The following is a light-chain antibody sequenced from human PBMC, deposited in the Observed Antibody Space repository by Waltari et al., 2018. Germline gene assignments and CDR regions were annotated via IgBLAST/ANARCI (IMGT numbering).Light chain of an antibody. CDR2: HAT. Sequence: EIVLTQSPGTLSLSQGERATLSCRASQSISKYLARYQQKPGQAPRRLIYHATSRAAGIPDRFSGSGSGTDFSLSISRLEPEDFAVYYCQHYESLPVTFGQGTKVEIK. CDR3: QHYESLPVT. J-gene: IGKJ1*01. CDR1: QSISKY. V-gene: IGKV3-20*01.